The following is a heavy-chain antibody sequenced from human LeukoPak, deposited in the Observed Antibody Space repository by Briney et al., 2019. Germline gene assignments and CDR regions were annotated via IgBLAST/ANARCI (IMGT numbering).Heavy chain of an antibody. V-gene: IGHV4-30-4*01. J-gene: IGHJ6*02. CDR1: GGSISSGDYY. CDR2: IYYSGST. Sequence: ASQTLSLTCTLSGGSISSGDYYWSWIRQPPGKGLEWIGYIYYSGSTYYNPSLKSRVTISVDTSKIQFSLKLSSVTAADTAVYYCASTGKAKTYYGMDVWGQGTTVTVSS. CDR3: ASTGKAKTYYGMDV.